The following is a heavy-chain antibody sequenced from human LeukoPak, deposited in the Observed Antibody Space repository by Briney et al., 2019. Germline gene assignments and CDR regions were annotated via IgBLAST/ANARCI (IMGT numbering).Heavy chain of an antibody. J-gene: IGHJ3*02. D-gene: IGHD6-19*01. V-gene: IGHV4-59*01. CDR1: GGSFSGYY. Sequence: SETLSLTCAVYGGSFSGYYWSWIRQPPGKGLEWIGYIYYSGSTNYNPSLKSRVTISVDTSKNRFSLKLSSVTAADTAVYYCARAGIAVAGRAFDIWGQGTMVTVSS. CDR3: ARAGIAVAGRAFDI. CDR2: IYYSGST.